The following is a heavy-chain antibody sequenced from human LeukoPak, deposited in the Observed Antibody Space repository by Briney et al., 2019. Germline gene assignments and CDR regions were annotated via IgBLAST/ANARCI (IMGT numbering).Heavy chain of an antibody. CDR2: MNPNSGNT. D-gene: IGHD3-10*01. V-gene: IGHV1-8*01. CDR3: ARGKGTGYYYYYYTDV. CDR1: GYTFTSYD. Sequence: GASVKVSCKASGYTFTSYDINWVRQATGPGLEWMGWMNPNSGNTGYAQKFQGRVTMTRNTSISTAYMELSSLRSEDTAVYYCARGKGTGYYYYYYTDVWGKGTTVTISS. J-gene: IGHJ6*03.